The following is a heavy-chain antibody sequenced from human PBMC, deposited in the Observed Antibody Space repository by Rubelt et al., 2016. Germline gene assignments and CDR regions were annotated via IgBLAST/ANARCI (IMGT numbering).Heavy chain of an antibody. CDR2: ISYDGRNK. V-gene: IGHV3-30*04. D-gene: IGHD6-13*01. CDR3: ARVGSSRVDWYFDL. J-gene: IGHJ2*01. Sequence: QAPGKGLEWVAVISYDGRNKYYADSVKGRFTISRDNSKNTLYLQMNSLRAEDTAVYYCARVGSSRVDWYFDLWGRGTLVTVSS.